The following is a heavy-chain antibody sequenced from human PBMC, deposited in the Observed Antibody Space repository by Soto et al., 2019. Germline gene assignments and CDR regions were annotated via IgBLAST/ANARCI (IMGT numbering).Heavy chain of an antibody. CDR2: ISWNSGSI. CDR1: GFTFDDYA. Sequence: EVQLVESGGGLVQPGRSLRLSCAASGFTFDDYAMHWVRQAPGKGLEWVSGISWNSGSIGYADSVKGRFTISRDNAKNSLYLKMNSLRDEDTALYYCAKEGGGDGYFDYWGQGTRVTVSS. D-gene: IGHD2-21*01. J-gene: IGHJ4*02. CDR3: AKEGGGDGYFDY. V-gene: IGHV3-9*01.